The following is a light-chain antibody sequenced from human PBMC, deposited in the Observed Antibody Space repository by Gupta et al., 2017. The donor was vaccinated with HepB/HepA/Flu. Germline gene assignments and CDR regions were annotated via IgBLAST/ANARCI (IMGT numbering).Light chain of an antibody. CDR2: WAS. Sequence: DIVMTQSPDSLAVSLGERATINCKSSQSVLYSSNNKNYLAWYQQKPGQPPKLLIYWASTRESGIPDRFSGSGSGTDFTLTISSLQAEDVAVYYCQQYESTPFTFGPGTKVDIK. CDR1: QSVLYSSNNKNY. J-gene: IGKJ3*01. V-gene: IGKV4-1*01. CDR3: QQYESTPFT.